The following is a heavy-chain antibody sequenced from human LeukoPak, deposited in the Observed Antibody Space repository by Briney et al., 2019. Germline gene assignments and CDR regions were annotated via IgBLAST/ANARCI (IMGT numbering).Heavy chain of an antibody. CDR1: RFTFSSYS. J-gene: IGHJ6*03. V-gene: IGHV3-21*01. CDR3: ARRGDYYYYYYMDV. Sequence: GGSLRLSCAASRFTFSSYSMNWVRQAPGKGLEWVSSISSSGTYIYYADSVKGRFTISRDDSKNTLYLQMNSLRAEDTAVYYCARRGDYYYYYYMDVWGKGTTVTISS. CDR2: ISSSGTYI.